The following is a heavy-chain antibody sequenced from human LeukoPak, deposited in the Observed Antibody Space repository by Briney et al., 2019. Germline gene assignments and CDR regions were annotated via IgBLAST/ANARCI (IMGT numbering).Heavy chain of an antibody. CDR1: GLTFNSYA. Sequence: GGFLRLSCAASGLTFNSYAMSWVRQAPGKGLEWVSTIHSGRANTYYADSVKGRFTISRDDSKNTLYLQMNSLRAEDTAVYYCATHTIPKSYYFDYWGRGTLVTVSS. CDR2: IHSGRANT. J-gene: IGHJ4*02. D-gene: IGHD2-2*01. V-gene: IGHV3-23*01. CDR3: ATHTIPKSYYFDY.